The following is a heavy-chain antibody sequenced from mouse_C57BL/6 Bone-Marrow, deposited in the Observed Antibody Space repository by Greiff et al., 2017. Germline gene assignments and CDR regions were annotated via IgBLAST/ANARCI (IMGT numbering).Heavy chain of an antibody. CDR3: ARSETAQALDY. CDR2: INPSSGYT. V-gene: IGHV1-4*01. Sequence: QVQLQQSGAELARPGASVKMSCKASGYTFTSYTMQWVKQRPGQGLEWIGYINPSSGYTKYNQKFKDKATLTADKSSSTAYMQLSSLTSEDAAVYYCARSETAQALDYWGQGTTLTVSS. D-gene: IGHD3-2*02. CDR1: GYTFTSYT. J-gene: IGHJ2*01.